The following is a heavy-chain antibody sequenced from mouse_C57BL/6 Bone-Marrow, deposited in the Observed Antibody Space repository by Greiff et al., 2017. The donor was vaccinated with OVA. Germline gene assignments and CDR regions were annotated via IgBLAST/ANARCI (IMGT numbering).Heavy chain of an antibody. V-gene: IGHV1-69*01. J-gene: IGHJ3*01. CDR2: IDPSDSYT. CDR3: ARENGPAWFAY. Sequence: VQLQQPGAELVMPGASVKLSCKASGYTFTSSWMHWVKQRPGQGLEWIGEIDPSDSYTNYNQKFKGKSTLTVDKSSSTAYMQLSSLTSEDSAVYYCARENGPAWFAYWGQGTLVTVSA. D-gene: IGHD1-1*02. CDR1: GYTFTSSW.